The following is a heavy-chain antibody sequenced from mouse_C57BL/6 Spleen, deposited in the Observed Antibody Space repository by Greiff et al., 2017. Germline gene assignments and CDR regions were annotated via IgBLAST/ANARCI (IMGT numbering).Heavy chain of an antibody. J-gene: IGHJ1*03. CDR3: ARGGKGGYFDF. V-gene: IGHV1-54*01. CDR1: GYDFTLYL. Sequence: HLVESGAELVRPGTSVQVSCMASGYDFTLYLLVWVKLRPGQGLEWIGVIKPGNVATNYNEKVKGKATLTADKSSRAADMQRSSLTAEYAAVYCGARGGKGGYFDFWGTGTTVTVSA. CDR2: IKPGNVAT. D-gene: IGHD1-3*01.